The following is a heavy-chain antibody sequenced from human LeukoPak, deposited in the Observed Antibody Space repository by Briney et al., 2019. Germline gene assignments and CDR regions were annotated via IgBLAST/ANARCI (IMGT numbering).Heavy chain of an antibody. CDR3: ARDQISRWMGAFDI. V-gene: IGHV3-7*01. CDR2: IKQDGSEK. Sequence: GGSLRLSCAASGFTFSTYWMTWVRQAPGKGLEWVANIKQDGSEKYYVDSVKGRFTISRDNAKNSLYLQMNSVRVEDTAVYYCARDQISRWMGAFDIWGQGTMVTVSS. J-gene: IGHJ3*02. D-gene: IGHD4-23*01. CDR1: GFTFSTYW.